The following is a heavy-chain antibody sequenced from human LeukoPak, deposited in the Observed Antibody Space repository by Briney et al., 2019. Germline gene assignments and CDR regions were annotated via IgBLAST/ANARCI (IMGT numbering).Heavy chain of an antibody. CDR3: ARDPNPGDYMDV. V-gene: IGHV1-69*13. CDR2: IIPIFGTA. D-gene: IGHD1-1*01. J-gene: IGHJ6*03. CDR1: GDTFSSYA. Sequence: ASVKVSCKASGDTFSSYAIGWVRQAPGQGLEWMGGIIPIFGTANYAQKFQGRVTITADESTSTAYMELSSLRSEDTAVYYCARDPNPGDYMDVWGKGTTVTVSS.